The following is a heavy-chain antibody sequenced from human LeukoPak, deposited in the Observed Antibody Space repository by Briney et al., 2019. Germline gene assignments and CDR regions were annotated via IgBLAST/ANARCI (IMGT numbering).Heavy chain of an antibody. CDR2: ISYDGSNK. CDR3: ARGDRDGYNYLFDY. D-gene: IGHD5-24*01. J-gene: IGHJ4*02. Sequence: PGRSERLSCAASGFTFSSYGMHWVRQAPGKGLEWVAVISYDGSNKYYADSVKGLFTISRDNAKNSLFLQMNSLTDEDTAVYYCARGDRDGYNYLFDYWGQGPLVPVSS. CDR1: GFTFSSYG. V-gene: IGHV3-30*03.